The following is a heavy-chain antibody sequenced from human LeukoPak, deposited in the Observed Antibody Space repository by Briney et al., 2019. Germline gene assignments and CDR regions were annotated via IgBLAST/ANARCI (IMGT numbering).Heavy chain of an antibody. D-gene: IGHD3-3*01. Sequence: SETLSLTCAVYGGSFSGYYWSWIRQPPGKGLEWIGEINHSGSTNYNPSLKSRVTISVDTSKNQFSLKLGSVTAADTAVYYCARDRYDFWSGYRPFDYWGQGTLVTVSS. J-gene: IGHJ4*02. V-gene: IGHV4-34*01. CDR1: GGSFSGYY. CDR3: ARDRYDFWSGYRPFDY. CDR2: INHSGST.